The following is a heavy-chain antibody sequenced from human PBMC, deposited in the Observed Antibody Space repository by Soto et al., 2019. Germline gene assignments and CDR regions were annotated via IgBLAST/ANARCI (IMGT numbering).Heavy chain of an antibody. Sequence: VESGGGLVKPGGSLRLSCRTSGFSFSKAWMRWVRQAPGKGLEWVGRIRSNTDGGTVEYAAPVKGRFIISRDDSTKTLYLPMNSLDNQDTGGYYCSAAGDQGVVMSGMDVWGQGTEVTVS. CDR1: GFSFSKAW. J-gene: IGHJ6*01. CDR2: IRSNTDGGTV. V-gene: IGHV3-15*01. CDR3: SAAGDQGVVMSGMDV. D-gene: IGHD3-10*01.